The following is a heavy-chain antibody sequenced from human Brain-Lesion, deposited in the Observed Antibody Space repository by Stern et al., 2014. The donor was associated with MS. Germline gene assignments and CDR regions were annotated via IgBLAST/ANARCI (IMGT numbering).Heavy chain of an antibody. J-gene: IGHJ4*02. Sequence: VQLVESGGGVVQPGRSLRLSCAASGFTFSYHALHWVRQAPGKGLEWVALISYDGSDKNDADSVKGRFPIPRDNSRNTLYLQMNSLRVDDTAVYYCARGGAVTTSDYYLDYWGQGILVTVSS. CDR2: ISYDGSDK. D-gene: IGHD4-17*01. V-gene: IGHV3-30*01. CDR3: ARGGAVTTSDYYLDY. CDR1: GFTFSYHA.